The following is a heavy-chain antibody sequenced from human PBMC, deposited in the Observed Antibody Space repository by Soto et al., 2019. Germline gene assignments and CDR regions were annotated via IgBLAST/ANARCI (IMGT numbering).Heavy chain of an antibody. J-gene: IGHJ4*02. CDR2: INAGNGNT. Sequence: ASVPVAFPAAGYAFPSYAMHWVRQAPGQRLEWMGWINAGNGNTKYSQKFQGRVTITRDTSASTAYMELSSLRSEDTAVYYCARDVAAIDYWGQGTQVTVSS. V-gene: IGHV1-3*01. D-gene: IGHD6-13*01. CDR1: GYAFPSYA. CDR3: ARDVAAIDY.